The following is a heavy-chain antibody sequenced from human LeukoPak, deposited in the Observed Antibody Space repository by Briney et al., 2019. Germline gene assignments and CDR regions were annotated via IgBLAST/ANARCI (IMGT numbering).Heavy chain of an antibody. V-gene: IGHV1-46*01. CDR3: ARDGPVYTGSPELGYYNYYMDV. CDR1: GYTFTNYY. Sequence: ASVKVSCKASGYTFTNYYIHWVRQAPGQGLEWMGIINPSGGSTSYAQKFQGRVTMTRDTSTSTVNMDLSSLRSEDTAVYYCARDGPVYTGSPELGYYNYYMDVWGKGTTVTVSS. D-gene: IGHD6-6*01. J-gene: IGHJ6*03. CDR2: INPSGGST.